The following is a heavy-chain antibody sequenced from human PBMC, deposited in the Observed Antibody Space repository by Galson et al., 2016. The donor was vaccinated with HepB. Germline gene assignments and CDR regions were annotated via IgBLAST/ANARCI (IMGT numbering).Heavy chain of an antibody. V-gene: IGHV4-59*01. J-gene: IGHJ5*02. CDR3: ARRGKIGNVAFNWFDP. CDR2: IFYSGST. D-gene: IGHD3-16*01. CDR1: GGSISHYY. Sequence: SETLSLTCTVSGGSISHYYWNWIRQPPGKGLEWIGYIFYSGSTNYNPSLKSRVTISADTSKNEFSLKLSSVTAADTAVYYCARRGKIGNVAFNWFDPWGQGTLVTVSS.